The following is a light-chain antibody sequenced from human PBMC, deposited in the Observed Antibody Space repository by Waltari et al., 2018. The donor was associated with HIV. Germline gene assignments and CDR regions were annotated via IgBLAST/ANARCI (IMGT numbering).Light chain of an antibody. CDR2: KTS. V-gene: IGKV1-5*03. Sequence: DIQMTQSPSTLSAFVGDRVPITCRASENIIGLLAWYQQKPGKAPKLLIYKTSTLESGVPLRFSGSASGTEFTLTISSLQPEDFATYYCQQYKSYSPWTFGQGTKVDVK. CDR3: QQYKSYSPWT. CDR1: ENIIGL. J-gene: IGKJ1*01.